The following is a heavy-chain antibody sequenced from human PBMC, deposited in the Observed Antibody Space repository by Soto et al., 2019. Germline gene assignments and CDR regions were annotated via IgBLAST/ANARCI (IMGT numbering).Heavy chain of an antibody. Sequence: GGSLRLSCAASGFTFSAYAMSWVRQAPGKGLQWVANINVAGHTYYPVSVKGRFTISRENAENSLYLHINSLRAEDTAVYYCTRTADFTSAFDIWGQGTMVTVSS. V-gene: IGHV3-13*01. D-gene: IGHD2-21*02. CDR3: TRTADFTSAFDI. CDR2: INVAGHT. CDR1: GFTFSAYA. J-gene: IGHJ3*02.